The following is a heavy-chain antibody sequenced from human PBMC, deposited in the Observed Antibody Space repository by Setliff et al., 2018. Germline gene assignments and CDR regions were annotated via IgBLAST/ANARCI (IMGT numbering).Heavy chain of an antibody. D-gene: IGHD1-26*01. Sequence: SETLSLTCTVSGGSISSYYWNWIRQPPGKGLEWIGYIHYSGSPNYHPSLKSRVSTSVDTSQNQISLKLSSVTAADTAVYYCARGVGATNDYWGQGTLVTVSS. CDR2: IHYSGSP. CDR1: GGSISSYY. V-gene: IGHV4-59*01. J-gene: IGHJ4*02. CDR3: ARGVGATNDY.